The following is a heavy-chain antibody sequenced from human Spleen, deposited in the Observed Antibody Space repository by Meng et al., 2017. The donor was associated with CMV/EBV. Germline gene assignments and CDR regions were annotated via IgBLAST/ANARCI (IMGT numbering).Heavy chain of an antibody. CDR1: GYTFTGNY. CDR2: INPYSGDT. V-gene: IGHV1-2*02. D-gene: IGHD3-3*01. J-gene: IGHJ4*02. Sequence: ASVKVSCKASGYTFTGNYIHWVRQAPGQGLEWMGWINPYSGDTSSAQKFQGRVTMTRDTSITTAHMELSRLRSDDTAVYYCARGAYYDAVWGQGTLVTVSS. CDR3: ARGAYYDAV.